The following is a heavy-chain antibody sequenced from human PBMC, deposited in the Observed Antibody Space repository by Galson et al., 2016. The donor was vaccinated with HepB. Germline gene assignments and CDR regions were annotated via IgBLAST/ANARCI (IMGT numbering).Heavy chain of an antibody. D-gene: IGHD5-18*01. Sequence: SLRLSCASSGFTSGDYTMNWFRQAPGTGLEWVAFLRGKTYGESTEYAASVEGRFTISRDESKSIDYLQMNSLETEDTALYYCTRLRGESYGYSDYWGQGTLVTVSS. V-gene: IGHV3-49*03. CDR1: GFTSGDYT. CDR3: TRLRGESYGYSDY. J-gene: IGHJ4*02. CDR2: LRGKTYGEST.